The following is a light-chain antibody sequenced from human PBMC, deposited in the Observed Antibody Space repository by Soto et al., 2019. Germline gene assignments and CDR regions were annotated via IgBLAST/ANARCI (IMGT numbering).Light chain of an antibody. J-gene: IGKJ1*01. CDR3: QQYSTFWT. V-gene: IGKV3-15*01. Sequence: EIVMTQSPAALSVSPGGRATLSCRASQSISTYLAWYQQKPGQAPRLLIYGASTRASDIPARFSGSGSGTDFTLTISSLQPDDIATYYCQQYSTFWTFGQGTKVDIK. CDR2: GAS. CDR1: QSISTY.